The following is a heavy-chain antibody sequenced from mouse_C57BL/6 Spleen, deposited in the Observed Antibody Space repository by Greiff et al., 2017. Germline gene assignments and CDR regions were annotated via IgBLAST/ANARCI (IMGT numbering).Heavy chain of an antibody. CDR2: ISSGGSYT. V-gene: IGHV5-6*01. CDR3: ARPVYYGNPWYFDV. J-gene: IGHJ1*03. Sequence: DVHLVESGGDLVKPGGSLKLSCAASGFTFSSYGMSWVRQTPDKRLEWVATISSGGSYTYYPDSVKGRFTISRDNAKNTLYLQMSSLKSEDTAMYYCARPVYYGNPWYFDVWGTGTTVTVSS. CDR1: GFTFSSYG. D-gene: IGHD2-1*01.